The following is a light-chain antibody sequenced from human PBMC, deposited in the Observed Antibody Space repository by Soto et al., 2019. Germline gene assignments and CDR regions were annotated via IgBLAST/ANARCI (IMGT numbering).Light chain of an antibody. CDR2: EVS. Sequence: QSALTQPPSASGSPGQSVTISCTGTSSDVGGYNYVSWYQQHPGKAPKPKIYEVSKRPSGVPDRFSGSKSGNTASQTVSGLQAEDEADYYCSSYAGSNNIIFGGGTQLTVL. CDR1: SSDVGGYNY. V-gene: IGLV2-8*01. CDR3: SSYAGSNNII. J-gene: IGLJ7*01.